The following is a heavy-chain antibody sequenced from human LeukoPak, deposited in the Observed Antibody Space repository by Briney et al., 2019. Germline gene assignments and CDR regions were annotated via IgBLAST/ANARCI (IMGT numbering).Heavy chain of an antibody. V-gene: IGHV3-74*01. CDR3: ARGLYYYDTSGYYGY. D-gene: IGHD3-22*01. CDR2: INSDGSSQ. CDR1: GFTFCIYW. J-gene: IGHJ4*02. Sequence: VGSLRLSCAASGFTFCIYWMGWVREAPGEGLVWVSRINSDGSSQSYAASVKGRFTISRDNAKNTLYLQMNSLRAEDTAVYYCARGLYYYDTSGYYGYWGQGTLVTVSS.